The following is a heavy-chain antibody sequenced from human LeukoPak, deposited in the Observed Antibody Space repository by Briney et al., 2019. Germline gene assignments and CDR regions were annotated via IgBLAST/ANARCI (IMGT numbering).Heavy chain of an antibody. D-gene: IGHD1-26*01. J-gene: IGHJ4*02. CDR2: ISSSSSYI. V-gene: IGHV3-21*01. Sequence: GGSLRLSCAASGFTFSGYCMSWVRQAPGKGLEWVSSISSSSSYIYYADSVKGRFTISRDNAKNSLYLQMNSLRDEDTAVYYCAGYSGSYRPFDYWGQGTLVTVSS. CDR1: GFTFSGYC. CDR3: AGYSGSYRPFDY.